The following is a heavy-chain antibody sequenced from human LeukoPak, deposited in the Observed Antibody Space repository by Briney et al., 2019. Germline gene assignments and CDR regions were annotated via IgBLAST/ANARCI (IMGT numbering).Heavy chain of an antibody. Sequence: SETLSLTCAVYGGSFSGYYWSWIRQPPGKGLEWIGEINHSGSTNYNLSLKSRVTISVDTSKSQFSLKLSSVTAADTAVYYCARGPGYRRIAARYWFDPWGRRTLVTVSS. V-gene: IGHV4-34*01. CDR2: INHSGST. CDR1: GGSFSGYY. J-gene: IGHJ5*02. CDR3: ARGPGYRRIAARYWFDP. D-gene: IGHD6-6*01.